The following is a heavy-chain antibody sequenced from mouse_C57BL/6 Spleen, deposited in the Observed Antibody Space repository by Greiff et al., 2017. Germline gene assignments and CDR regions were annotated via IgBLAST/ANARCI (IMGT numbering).Heavy chain of an antibody. V-gene: IGHV1-64*01. D-gene: IGHD1-1*01. CDR1: GYTFTSYW. Sequence: VQLQQPGAELVKPGASVKLSCKASGYTFTSYWMHWVKQRPGQGLEWIGMIHPNSGSTNYNEKFKSKATLTVDKSSSTAYMQLSSLTSEDSAVYYCATPNYYGGDFDYWGQGTTLTVSS. CDR3: ATPNYYGGDFDY. CDR2: IHPNSGST. J-gene: IGHJ2*01.